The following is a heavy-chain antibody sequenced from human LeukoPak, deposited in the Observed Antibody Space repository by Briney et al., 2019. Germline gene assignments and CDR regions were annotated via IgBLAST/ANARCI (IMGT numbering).Heavy chain of an antibody. CDR2: INSDGSST. Sequence: GGSLRLSCAASGFTFRNYWMYWVRQAPGKGLVWVSRINSDGSSTSYADSVKGRFTISRDNAKNTLYLQMNSLRAEDTAVYYCSRDPPSLQWAPVWGKGTTVTVSS. V-gene: IGHV3-74*01. D-gene: IGHD4-11*01. J-gene: IGHJ6*04. CDR1: GFTFRNYW. CDR3: SRDPPSLQWAPV.